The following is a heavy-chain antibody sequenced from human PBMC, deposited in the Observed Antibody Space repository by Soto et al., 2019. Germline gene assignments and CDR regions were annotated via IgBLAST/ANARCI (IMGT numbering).Heavy chain of an antibody. V-gene: IGHV3-33*01. J-gene: IGHJ6*02. CDR1: GFTFSSSA. D-gene: IGHD6-6*01. CDR3: ARDPSRLSLYGMDV. CDR2: MSYDETIK. Sequence: QVQLVESGGVVVQPGRSLRLSCAASGFTFSSSAMHWVRQAPGKGLEWVAVMSYDETIKYYSESVKGRFTISRDNSKNTLYLEMNSLRDEDTALYYCARDPSRLSLYGMDVWGQGTTVTVSS.